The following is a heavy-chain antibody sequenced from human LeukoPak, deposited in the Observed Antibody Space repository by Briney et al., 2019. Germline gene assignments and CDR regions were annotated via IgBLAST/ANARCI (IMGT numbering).Heavy chain of an antibody. J-gene: IGHJ6*03. CDR1: GGSISSSIYF. V-gene: IGHV4-39*07. Sequence: ETLSLTCTVSGGSISSSIYFWGWIRQPPGKGLEWIGSIHYSGSTYYNPSLKSRVTISVDTSKNQFSLKLSSVTAADTAVYYCARVAGSSWYVSYYHYYYYMDVWGKGTTVTVSS. CDR3: ARVAGSSWYVSYYHYYYYMDV. CDR2: IHYSGST. D-gene: IGHD6-13*01.